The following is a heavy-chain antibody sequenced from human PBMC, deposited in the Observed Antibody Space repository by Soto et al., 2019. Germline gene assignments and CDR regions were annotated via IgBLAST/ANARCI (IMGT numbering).Heavy chain of an antibody. D-gene: IGHD3-10*01. CDR1: GGSFSGYY. Sequence: PSETLSLTCAVYGGSFSGYYWSWIRQPPGKGLEWIGEINHSGSTNYNPSLKSRVTISVDTSKNQFSLKLSSVTAADTAVYYCARGSSYGHFDYWGQGTLVTVSS. V-gene: IGHV4-34*01. CDR3: ARGSSYGHFDY. J-gene: IGHJ4*02. CDR2: INHSGST.